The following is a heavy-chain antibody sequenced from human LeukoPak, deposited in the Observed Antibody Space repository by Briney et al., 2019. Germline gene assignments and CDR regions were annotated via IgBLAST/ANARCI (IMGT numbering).Heavy chain of an antibody. CDR1: GFTFSSYE. CDR3: AKETFDDYVNY. V-gene: IGHV3-48*03. CDR2: ISSSGSTI. Sequence: GGSLRLSCAASGFTFSSYEMNWVRQAPGKGLEWVSYISSSGSTIYYADSVKGRFTISRDNAKNSLYLQMNSLRAEDTAVYYCAKETFDDYVNYWGQGTLVTVSS. D-gene: IGHD3-9*01. J-gene: IGHJ4*02.